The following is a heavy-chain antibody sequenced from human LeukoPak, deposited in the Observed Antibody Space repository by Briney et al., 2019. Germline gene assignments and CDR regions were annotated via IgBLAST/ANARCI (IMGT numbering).Heavy chain of an antibody. J-gene: IGHJ6*02. D-gene: IGHD6-13*01. CDR1: GFSLSTSGMC. Sequence: SGPTLVNPTQTLTLTCTFSGFSLSTSGMCVSWIRQPPGKALEWLARIDWDDDKYYSTSLKTRLTISKDTSKNQVVLTMTNMDPVDTATYYCARIRVSIAAAGTEAYYYYNGMDVWGQGTTVTVSS. V-gene: IGHV2-70*11. CDR2: IDWDDDK. CDR3: ARIRVSIAAAGTEAYYYYNGMDV.